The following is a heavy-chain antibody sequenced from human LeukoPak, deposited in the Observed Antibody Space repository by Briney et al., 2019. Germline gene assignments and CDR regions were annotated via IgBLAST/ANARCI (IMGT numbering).Heavy chain of an antibody. Sequence: GEALKISCQGSGYSFTSYWIGWVRQMAGKGLEWMGIIYPGDSDTRYSPSFQGQVTISADKSISTAYLQWSSLKASDTAMYYCARVYYYGSGSYYAPFDYWGQGTLVTVSS. D-gene: IGHD3-10*01. V-gene: IGHV5-51*01. J-gene: IGHJ4*02. CDR1: GYSFTSYW. CDR2: IYPGDSDT. CDR3: ARVYYYGSGSYYAPFDY.